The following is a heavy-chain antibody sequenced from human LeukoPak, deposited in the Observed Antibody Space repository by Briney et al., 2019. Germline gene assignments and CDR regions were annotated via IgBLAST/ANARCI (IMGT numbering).Heavy chain of an antibody. J-gene: IGHJ6*03. CDR1: GYTFTSYD. D-gene: IGHD6-6*01. V-gene: IGHV1-69*04. CDR2: IIPILGIA. CDR3: ARDRGGSSVYYYYYMDV. Sequence: SVKVSCKASGYTFTSYDINWVRQATGQGLEWMGRIIPILGIANYAQKFQGRVTITADKSTSTAYMELSSLRSEDTAVYYCARDRGGSSVYYYYYMDVWGKGTTVTVSS.